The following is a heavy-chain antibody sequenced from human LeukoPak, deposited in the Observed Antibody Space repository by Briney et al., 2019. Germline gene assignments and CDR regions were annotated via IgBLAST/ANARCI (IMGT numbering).Heavy chain of an antibody. CDR1: GFTFSSYA. CDR3: ARDPTSYYDILTGLANPYFDY. Sequence: GGSLRLSCAASGFTFSSYAMSWVRQAPGKGLEWVSVISGSGGSTYYADSVKGRFTISRDNSKNTLYLQMNSLRAEDTAVYYCARDPTSYYDILTGLANPYFDYWGQGTLVTVSS. J-gene: IGHJ4*02. CDR2: ISGSGGST. D-gene: IGHD3-9*01. V-gene: IGHV3-23*01.